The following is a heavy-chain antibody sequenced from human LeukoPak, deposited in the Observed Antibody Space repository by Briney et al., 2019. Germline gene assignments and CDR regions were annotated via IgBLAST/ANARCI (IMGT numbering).Heavy chain of an antibody. Sequence: GGSLRLSCAASGFTFNNAWMNWVRQAPGKGLEGVGRIKSKSDGGTTDYAAPVKGRFIISRDDSKNTLYLQMNSLKTEDTAVYFCATDGISEETATDYWGPGTLVTVSS. CDR1: GFTFNNAW. CDR3: ATDGISEETATDY. D-gene: IGHD5-18*01. V-gene: IGHV3-15*01. CDR2: IKSKSDGGTT. J-gene: IGHJ4*02.